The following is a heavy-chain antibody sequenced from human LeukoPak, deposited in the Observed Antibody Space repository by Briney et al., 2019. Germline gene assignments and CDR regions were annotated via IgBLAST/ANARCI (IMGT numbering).Heavy chain of an antibody. CDR1: GYTFTGYY. J-gene: IGHJ4*02. D-gene: IGHD2-2*01. CDR3: ARAIVVVSAAMGY. V-gene: IGHV1-2*02. CDR2: INPNSGGT. Sequence: ASVNVSCKASGYTFTGYYMHWVRQAPGQGLEWMGWINPNSGGTNYAQKFQGRVTMTRDTSISTAYMELSGLRSDDTAVYYCARAIVVVSAAMGYWGQGTLVTVSS.